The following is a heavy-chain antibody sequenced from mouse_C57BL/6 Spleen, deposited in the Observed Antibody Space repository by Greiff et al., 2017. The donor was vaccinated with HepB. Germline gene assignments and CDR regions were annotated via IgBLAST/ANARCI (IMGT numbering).Heavy chain of an antibody. Sequence: DVQLQESVAELVRPGASVKLSCTASGFNIKNTYMHWVKQRPEQGLEWIGRIDPANGNTKYAPKFQGKATITADTSSNTAYLQLSSLTSEDTAIYYCASDNYGSSAWFAYWGQGTLVTVSA. CDR3: ASDNYGSSAWFAY. CDR2: IDPANGNT. CDR1: GFNIKNTY. V-gene: IGHV14-3*01. D-gene: IGHD1-1*01. J-gene: IGHJ3*01.